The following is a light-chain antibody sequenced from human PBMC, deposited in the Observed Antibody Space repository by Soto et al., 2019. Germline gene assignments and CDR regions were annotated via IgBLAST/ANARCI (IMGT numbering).Light chain of an antibody. V-gene: IGKV3-20*01. CDR1: QSVSNNY. CDR3: QRYGSSGT. Sequence: EIVLTQSPGTLSLSPGERATLSCRASQSVSNNYLAWYQQKPGQDPRLLIYGASNRATGIPDRFSGSGSGTDFTLTISRLEPEDFAVYYCQRYGSSGTFGQGTKVEIK. J-gene: IGKJ1*01. CDR2: GAS.